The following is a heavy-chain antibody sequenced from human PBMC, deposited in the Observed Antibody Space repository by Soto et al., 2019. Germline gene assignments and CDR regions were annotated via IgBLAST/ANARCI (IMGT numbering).Heavy chain of an antibody. Sequence: EVQLLESGGGLVQPGGSLRLSCVASGFTYSTYAMSWVRQAPREGLEWVSVVSGRGGTTYYADSVKGRFTISRDNSKNTLYLQMNSLRAEDSPTDYCARYCSPTSCTIRYGMDVWGQGTTVTVSS. CDR2: VSGRGGTT. J-gene: IGHJ6*02. CDR3: ARYCSPTSCTIRYGMDV. V-gene: IGHV3-23*01. D-gene: IGHD2-2*01. CDR1: GFTYSTYA.